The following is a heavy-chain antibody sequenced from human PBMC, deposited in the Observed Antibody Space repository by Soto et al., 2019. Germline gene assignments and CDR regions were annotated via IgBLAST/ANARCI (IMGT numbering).Heavy chain of an antibody. CDR2: IIPIFGTA. CDR1: GGTFSSYA. D-gene: IGHD2-2*01. J-gene: IGHJ3*02. CDR3: ASDQDRYCSSTSCSGAFDI. Sequence: QVQLVQSGAEVKKPGSSVKVSCKASGGTFSSYAISWVRQAPGQGLEWMGGIIPIFGTANYAQKFQGRVTITADESTSTAYMELSSLRSEDTAVYYCASDQDRYCSSTSCSGAFDIWGQGTMVTVSS. V-gene: IGHV1-69*01.